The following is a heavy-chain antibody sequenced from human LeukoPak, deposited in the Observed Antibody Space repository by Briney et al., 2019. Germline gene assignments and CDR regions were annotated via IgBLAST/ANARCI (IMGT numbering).Heavy chain of an antibody. CDR2: ITTSGSTK. CDR1: GFTFGSYT. V-gene: IGHV3-48*02. D-gene: IGHD5-12*01. CDR3: ARDGPGYSGYDY. J-gene: IGHJ4*02. Sequence: GGSLRHSCAASGFTFGSYTMNWVRQAPGKGLEWVSYITTSGSTKYYADSVKGRFTISRDNAENSLYLRMDSLRDEDTAVYYCARDGPGYSGYDYWGQGTLVTVSS.